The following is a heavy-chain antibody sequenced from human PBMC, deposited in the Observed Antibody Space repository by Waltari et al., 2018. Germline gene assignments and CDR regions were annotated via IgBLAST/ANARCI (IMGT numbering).Heavy chain of an antibody. CDR3: ARPGGYYYGMDV. V-gene: IGHV4-38-2*01. Sequence: QVQLQESGPGLVKPSETLSLTCAVSGYSISSGYYWGWIRQSPGKGLEWIGSIYHSGSTYYNPSLKSRVTISVDTSKNQFSLKLSSVTAADTAVYYCARPGGYYYGMDVWGQGTTVTVSS. CDR1: GYSISSGYY. CDR2: IYHSGST. D-gene: IGHD3-10*01. J-gene: IGHJ6*02.